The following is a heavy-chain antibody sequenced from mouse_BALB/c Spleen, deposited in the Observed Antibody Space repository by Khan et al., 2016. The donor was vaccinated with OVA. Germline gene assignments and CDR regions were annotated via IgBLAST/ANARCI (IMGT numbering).Heavy chain of an antibody. CDR2: IYPGSGNT. J-gene: IGHJ2*01. V-gene: IGHV1-77*01. CDR3: ASSEGFDY. Sequence: QVQLQQSGAELARPGASVKLSCKASDYTFTDFYINWVKQRTGQGLEWIGEIYPGSGNTYYTEKFKGKATLTADKSSSTAYMQLSSLTSEDSAVYFCASSEGFDYWGQAPLSQSPQ. CDR1: DYTFTDFY.